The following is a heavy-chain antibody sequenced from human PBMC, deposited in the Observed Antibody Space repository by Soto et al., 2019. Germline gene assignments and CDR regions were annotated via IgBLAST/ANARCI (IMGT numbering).Heavy chain of an antibody. CDR3: ARAPGVVNWNDASGFGY. V-gene: IGHV3-21*01. CDR1: GFTFSSYS. J-gene: IGHJ4*02. Sequence: EVQLVESGGGLVKPGGSLRLSCAASGFTFSSYSMNWVRQAPGKGLEWVSSISSSSSYIYYADSVKGRFTISRDNAKNSLYMQMNSLRAEDTAVYYCARAPGVVNWNDASGFGYWGQGTLVTVSS. D-gene: IGHD1-1*01. CDR2: ISSSSSYI.